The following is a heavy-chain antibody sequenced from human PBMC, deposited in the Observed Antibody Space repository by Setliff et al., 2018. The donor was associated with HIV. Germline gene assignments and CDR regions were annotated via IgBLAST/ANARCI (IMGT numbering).Heavy chain of an antibody. J-gene: IGHJ4*02. D-gene: IGHD2-2*01. CDR2: ISSSSSSI. V-gene: IGHV3-48*01. CDR1: GFPVSTYS. CDR3: ATDSPSFY. Sequence: GSLRLSCAASGFPVSTYSLNWVRQAPGKGLEWISCISSSSSSIYYADSVKGRFTISRDNAKNSLYLQMKSLRAEDTALYYCATDSPSFYWGQGTLVTVSS.